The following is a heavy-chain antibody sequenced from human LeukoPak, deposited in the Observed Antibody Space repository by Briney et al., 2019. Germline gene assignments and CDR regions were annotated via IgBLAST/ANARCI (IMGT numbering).Heavy chain of an antibody. CDR1: GFTFSSYA. V-gene: IGHV3-23*01. D-gene: IGHD3-9*01. Sequence: PGGSLRLSCAASGFTFSSYAMSWVRQAPGKGLEWVSAISGSGGSTYYADSVKGRFTISGDNSKNTLYLQMNGLRAEDTAVYYCAKENYDILTYFDYWGQGTLVTVSS. J-gene: IGHJ4*02. CDR3: AKENYDILTYFDY. CDR2: ISGSGGST.